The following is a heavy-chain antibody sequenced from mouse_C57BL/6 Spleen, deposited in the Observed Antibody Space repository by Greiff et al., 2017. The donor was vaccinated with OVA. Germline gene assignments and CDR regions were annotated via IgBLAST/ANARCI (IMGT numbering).Heavy chain of an antibody. Sequence: EVQGVESGGGLVKPGGSLKLSCAASGFTFSDYGMHWVRQAPEKGLEWVAYISSGSSTINYADTVKGRFTISRDNAKNTLFLQMTSLRSEDTAMYYCARDYGTFYYWGQGTTLTVSS. CDR3: ARDYGTFYY. D-gene: IGHD1-1*01. J-gene: IGHJ2*01. V-gene: IGHV5-17*01. CDR1: GFTFSDYG. CDR2: ISSGSSTI.